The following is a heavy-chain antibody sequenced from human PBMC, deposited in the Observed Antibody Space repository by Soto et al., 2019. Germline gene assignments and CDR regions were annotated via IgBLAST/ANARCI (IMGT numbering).Heavy chain of an antibody. CDR2: ISGSGGST. CDR1: GFTFSSYA. CDR3: AKDGELRYYYYGMDV. D-gene: IGHD1-7*01. Sequence: EVPLLESGGGLVQPGGSLRLSCAASGFTFSSYAMSWVRQAPGKGLEWVSAISGSGGSTYYADSVKGRFTISRDNSKNTLYLQMNSLRAEDTAVYYCAKDGELRYYYYGMDVWGQGTTVTVSS. V-gene: IGHV3-23*01. J-gene: IGHJ6*02.